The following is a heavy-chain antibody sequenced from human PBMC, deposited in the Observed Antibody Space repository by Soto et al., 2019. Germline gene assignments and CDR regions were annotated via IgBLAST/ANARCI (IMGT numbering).Heavy chain of an antibody. CDR1: GGTFSRYS. Sequence: QVQLVQSGAEVKKPGSSVKVSCKISGGTFSRYSISWVRQAPGQGLEWMGGIVPIFGTRNYAQKFRDRVTITTDESATTAHMELSNLRSEDTAVYYCARPYEGGYSSNHHYYYALDVWGQGTAVTVSS. J-gene: IGHJ6*02. D-gene: IGHD3-22*01. CDR3: ARPYEGGYSSNHHYYYALDV. V-gene: IGHV1-69*01. CDR2: IVPIFGTR.